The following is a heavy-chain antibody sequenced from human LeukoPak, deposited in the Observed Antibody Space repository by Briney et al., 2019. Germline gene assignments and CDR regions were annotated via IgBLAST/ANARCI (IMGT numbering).Heavy chain of an antibody. J-gene: IGHJ1*01. D-gene: IGHD3-22*01. CDR1: GFTLSNYG. V-gene: IGHV3-33*01. Sequence: GGSLRLSCAASGFTLSNYGMHWVRQAPGKGLEWVAAIWHDGSRKYYAESVKGRITISRDNARNTVYVQTNSLRAEDTAVYYCARDEGDTTGYYPGLWGQGTLVTVS. CDR2: IWHDGSRK. CDR3: ARDEGDTTGYYPGL.